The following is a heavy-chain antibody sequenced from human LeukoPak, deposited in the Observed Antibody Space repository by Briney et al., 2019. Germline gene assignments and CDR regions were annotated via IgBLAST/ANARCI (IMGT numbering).Heavy chain of an antibody. CDR2: IYYSGST. D-gene: IGHD4-17*01. CDR3: ARLATVPSGGFDY. Sequence: PSETLSLTCTVSGGSISSSSYYWGWIRQPPGKGLEWIGSIYYSGSTYYNPSLKSRVTISEDTSKNQFSLNLSSVTAADTAVYYCARLATVPSGGFDYWGQGTLVTVSS. CDR1: GGSISSSSYY. V-gene: IGHV4-39*01. J-gene: IGHJ4*02.